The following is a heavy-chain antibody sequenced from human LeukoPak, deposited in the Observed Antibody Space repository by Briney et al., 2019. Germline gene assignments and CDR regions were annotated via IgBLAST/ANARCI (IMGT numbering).Heavy chain of an antibody. D-gene: IGHD1-1*01. V-gene: IGHV3-7*05. CDR2: IEQSGSEK. J-gene: IGHJ4*02. CDR3: ARSQVELFDY. CDR1: GFTFSSFW. Sequence: PGGSLRLSCAASGFTFSSFWMSWVRQAPGKGLEWVANIEQSGSEKHYVDSVKGRFIISRDNAKYSLYLQMNSLRGEDTAVYYCARSQVELFDYWGQGALVTVSS.